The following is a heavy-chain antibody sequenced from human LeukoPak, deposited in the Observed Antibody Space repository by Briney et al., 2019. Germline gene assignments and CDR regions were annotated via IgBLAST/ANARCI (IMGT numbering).Heavy chain of an antibody. V-gene: IGHV3-23*01. D-gene: IGHD2-15*01. Sequence: GGSLRLSCAASGFTFNIYAMTWVRQAPGKGLEWVSGISGSGDNTYYADSVKGRFTISRDNSKNTLYLQMKSLRAEDTAIYYCTKLKGVVVVAAADSWGQGSLVTVSS. J-gene: IGHJ4*02. CDR3: TKLKGVVVVAAADS. CDR1: GFTFNIYA. CDR2: ISGSGDNT.